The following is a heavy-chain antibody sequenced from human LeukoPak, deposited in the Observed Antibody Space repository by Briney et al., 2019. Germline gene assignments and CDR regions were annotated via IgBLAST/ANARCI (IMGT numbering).Heavy chain of an antibody. CDR2: IRSKAYGGTT. Sequence: GGSLRLSCTASGFTFGDYAMSWFRQAPGKGLEWVGFIRSKAYGGTTEYAASVKGRFTISRDDSKGIAYLQMNSLKTEDTAVYYCTREARGGPLGATDYWGQGTLVTVSS. CDR1: GFTFGDYA. D-gene: IGHD1-26*01. J-gene: IGHJ4*02. CDR3: TREARGGPLGATDY. V-gene: IGHV3-49*03.